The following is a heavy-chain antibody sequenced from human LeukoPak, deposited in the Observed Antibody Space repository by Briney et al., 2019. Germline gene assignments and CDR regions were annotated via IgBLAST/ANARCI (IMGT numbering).Heavy chain of an antibody. CDR3: AREEAVAPGWFDP. Sequence: ASVKVSCKASGYTFTSYDINWVRQATGQGLEWMGWMNPNSGNTGYAQKFQGRVTMTRNTSISTAYMELSSLRSEDTAVYYCAREEAVAPGWFDPWGQGTLVTVSS. J-gene: IGHJ5*02. D-gene: IGHD6-19*01. V-gene: IGHV1-8*01. CDR2: MNPNSGNT. CDR1: GYTFTSYD.